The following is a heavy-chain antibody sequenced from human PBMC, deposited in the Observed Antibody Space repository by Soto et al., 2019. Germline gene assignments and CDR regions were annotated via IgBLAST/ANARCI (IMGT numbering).Heavy chain of an antibody. J-gene: IGHJ3*02. V-gene: IGHV3-30*18. CDR1: GFTFSGYG. CDR3: AKLRSGLVLLWFGESDPDAFDI. CDR2: ISYDGSNK. Sequence: GGSLRLSCGASGFTFSGYGMHGGGQAPGKGLGWVAVISYDGSNKYYADSVKGRFTISRDNSKNTLYLQMNSLRAEDTAVYYCAKLRSGLVLLWFGESDPDAFDIWGQGTMVTVSS. D-gene: IGHD3-10*01.